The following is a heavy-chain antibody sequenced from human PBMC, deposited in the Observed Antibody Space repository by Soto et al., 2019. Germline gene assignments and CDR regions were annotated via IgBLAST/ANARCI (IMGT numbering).Heavy chain of an antibody. J-gene: IGHJ4*02. Sequence: SETLSLTCTVSGGSISSYYWSWIRQPPGKGLEWIGYIYYSGSTNYNPSLKSRVTISVDTSKNQFSLKLGSVTAADTAVYYCARVNPDYYGSGSYNYWGQGTLVTVSS. CDR1: GGSISSYY. CDR2: IYYSGST. D-gene: IGHD3-10*01. CDR3: ARVNPDYYGSGSYNY. V-gene: IGHV4-59*01.